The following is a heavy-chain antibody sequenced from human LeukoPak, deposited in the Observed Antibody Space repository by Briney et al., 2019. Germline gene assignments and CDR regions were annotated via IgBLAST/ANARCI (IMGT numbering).Heavy chain of an antibody. CDR2: IKSDGSST. J-gene: IGHJ4*02. CDR1: GFTFSGYW. Sequence: GGSLRLSCAASGFTFSGYWMHWVRQAPGKGLVWVSRIKSDGSSTTYADSVKGRFTISRDNSKNTLSLQMNSLRAEDTAIYYCAKVGEGIVVVTARSFDYWGQGTLVTVSS. V-gene: IGHV3-74*03. D-gene: IGHD2-21*02. CDR3: AKVGEGIVVVTARSFDY.